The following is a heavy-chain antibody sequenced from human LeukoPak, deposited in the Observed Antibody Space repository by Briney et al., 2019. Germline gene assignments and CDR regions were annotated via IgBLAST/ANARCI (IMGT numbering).Heavy chain of an antibody. D-gene: IGHD3-9*01. Sequence: SGGSLRLSCAASGFISRNYAMSWVRQAPGKGLEWVSAITGSGDTTYYADSVKGRFTISRDNSKNTLYVEMNTLRAEGTAVYYCAKWGDYDILTGYYVSDFWGQGTLVTVSS. J-gene: IGHJ4*02. V-gene: IGHV3-23*01. CDR1: GFISRNYA. CDR3: AKWGDYDILTGYYVSDF. CDR2: ITGSGDTT.